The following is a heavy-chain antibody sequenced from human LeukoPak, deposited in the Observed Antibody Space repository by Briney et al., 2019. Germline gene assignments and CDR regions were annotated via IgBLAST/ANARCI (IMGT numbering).Heavy chain of an antibody. Sequence: ASVKVSCKASGGTFSTYSINWVRQASGQGLEWLGNVIPTLATANYAQKFQGRVTITADKITSTAYMELTRLRYEDTAIYYCARAPPLSSVNNWFDPWGQGTLVTVAS. V-gene: IGHV1-69*08. J-gene: IGHJ5*02. CDR3: ARAPPLSSVNNWFDP. CDR1: GGTFSTYS. CDR2: VIPTLATA. D-gene: IGHD3-22*01.